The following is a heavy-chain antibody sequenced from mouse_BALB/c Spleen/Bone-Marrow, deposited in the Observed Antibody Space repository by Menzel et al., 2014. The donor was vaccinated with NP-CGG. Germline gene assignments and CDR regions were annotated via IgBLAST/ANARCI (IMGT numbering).Heavy chain of an antibody. Sequence: VQLQQSGPELVKPGASVKISCKTSGYTFTEYTMHWVKQSHGKSLEWIGGIHPNNGGSSYNQKFKGKATLTVDKSSSKVYMQLRNLTSKDSSVYYCSALYGIVFDYWGQGTTLTVSS. J-gene: IGHJ2*01. D-gene: IGHD2-1*01. CDR3: SALYGIVFDY. CDR2: IHPNNGGS. CDR1: GYTFTEYT. V-gene: IGHV1-18*01.